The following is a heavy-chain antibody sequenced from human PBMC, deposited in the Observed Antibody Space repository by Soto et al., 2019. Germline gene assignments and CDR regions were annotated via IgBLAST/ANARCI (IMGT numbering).Heavy chain of an antibody. J-gene: IGHJ6*02. D-gene: IGHD3-10*01. CDR2: INHSGST. CDR1: GGSFSGYY. Sequence: SETLSLTCAVYGGSFSGYYWSWIRQPPGKGLEWIGEINHSGSTNYNPSLKSRVTISVDTSQNQFSLKLSSVTAADTAVYYCARGFYGAGSYNIYYYYGMDVWGQGTTVTVSS. V-gene: IGHV4-34*01. CDR3: ARGFYGAGSYNIYYYYGMDV.